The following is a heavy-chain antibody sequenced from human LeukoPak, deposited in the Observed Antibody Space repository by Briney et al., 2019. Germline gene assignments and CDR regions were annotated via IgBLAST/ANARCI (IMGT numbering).Heavy chain of an antibody. CDR1: GYSFTSYY. CDR3: AREGVSGSYLGY. Sequence: ASVKGSCKASGYSFTSYYIHWVRLAPGQGLEWMGVINPSGGSTRYAQKFQDRVTMTRDMSTSTVYMELSSLRSEDTAVYCCAREGVSGSYLGYWGQGTLVTVSS. D-gene: IGHD1-26*01. J-gene: IGHJ4*02. CDR2: INPSGGST. V-gene: IGHV1-46*01.